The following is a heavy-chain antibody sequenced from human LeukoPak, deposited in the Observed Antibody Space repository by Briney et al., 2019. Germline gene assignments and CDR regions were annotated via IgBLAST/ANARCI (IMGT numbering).Heavy chain of an antibody. V-gene: IGHV3-23*01. CDR1: GFTFSNFA. CDR2: INFSGSNT. J-gene: IGHJ4*02. D-gene: IGHD3-9*01. Sequence: GGSLRLSCTASGFTFSNFAMSWVRQAPGKGLEWVSGINFSGSNTYYADSVKGRFTISRDNPNNRLFLQMNGLRAEDTAIYYCSNRAVWTAFYDYWGQETLVAVSS. CDR3: SNRAVWTAFYDY.